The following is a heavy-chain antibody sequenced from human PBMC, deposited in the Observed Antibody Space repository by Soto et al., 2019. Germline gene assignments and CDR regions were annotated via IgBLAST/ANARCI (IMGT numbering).Heavy chain of an antibody. CDR2: ISSESTTI. V-gene: IGHV3-48*02. Sequence: EVQLVESGGGLVQPGGSLRLSCTASGFTFRSYSMHWVRQAPGKGLEWLSYISSESTTIYYTDSVKGRFNISRDNAKNSLYLQMNSLRDEDTAVYYCAREPSGGDDYPDPCESWGQGTLVTVSS. J-gene: IGHJ5*02. D-gene: IGHD4-17*01. CDR3: AREPSGGDDYPDPCES. CDR1: GFTFRSYS.